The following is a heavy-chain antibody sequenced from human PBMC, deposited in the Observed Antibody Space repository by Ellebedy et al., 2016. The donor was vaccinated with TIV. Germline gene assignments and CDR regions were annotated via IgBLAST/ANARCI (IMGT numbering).Heavy chain of an antibody. Sequence: PGGSLRLSCATSGFTFSNYFMSWVRQAPGKGPEWVSSIVISGGSTYYADSVKGRFTISRDHSKNTLYLQMNSLRAEDTAVYYCAKDRYCSGGSCYWLDYWGQGTLVTVSS. CDR2: IVISGGST. D-gene: IGHD2-15*01. J-gene: IGHJ4*02. CDR3: AKDRYCSGGSCYWLDY. V-gene: IGHV3-23*01. CDR1: GFTFSNYF.